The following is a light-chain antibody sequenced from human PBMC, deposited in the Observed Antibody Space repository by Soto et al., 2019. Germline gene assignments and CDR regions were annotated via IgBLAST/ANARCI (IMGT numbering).Light chain of an antibody. CDR2: GAS. V-gene: IGKV3-15*01. Sequence: EIVMTQSPATLSVSPGERATLSCRASQSVSSNLAWYQQKPGQAPRLLIYGASTRATGIPARFSGSGSGTEFTLTISSLQSEDFAVYDCQQYNNWSTWTFGQGTKVEIK. J-gene: IGKJ1*01. CDR1: QSVSSN. CDR3: QQYNNWSTWT.